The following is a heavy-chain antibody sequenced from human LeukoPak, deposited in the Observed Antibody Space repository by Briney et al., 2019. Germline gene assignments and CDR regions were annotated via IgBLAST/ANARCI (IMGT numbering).Heavy chain of an antibody. CDR3: VKAPGEMATMWLHYFDY. V-gene: IGHV3-30*02. CDR2: IWYDGSNK. D-gene: IGHD5-24*01. J-gene: IGHJ4*02. Sequence: GGSLRLSCAASGFSFSTYGMHWVRQAPGKGLEWVAVIWYDGSNKYYADSVKGRFTISRDDSKNTLYLQMNSLRAEDTAVYYCVKAPGEMATMWLHYFDYWGPGTLVTVSS. CDR1: GFSFSTYG.